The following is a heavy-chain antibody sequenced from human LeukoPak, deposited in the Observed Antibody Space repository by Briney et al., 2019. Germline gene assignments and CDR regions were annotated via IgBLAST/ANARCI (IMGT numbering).Heavy chain of an antibody. CDR1: GDSISGYF. V-gene: IGHV4-4*07. CDR3: ARGRGGDSRTFDY. D-gene: IGHD2-21*01. CDR2: IYTTGST. J-gene: IGHJ4*02. Sequence: PSETLSLTCAVSGDSISGYFWNWIRQPAGKGLEWIGRIYTTGSTKYNPSLQSRITMSVDTSKNQFPLNLNSVTAADTAVYYCARGRGGDSRTFDYWGQGTLVTVSS.